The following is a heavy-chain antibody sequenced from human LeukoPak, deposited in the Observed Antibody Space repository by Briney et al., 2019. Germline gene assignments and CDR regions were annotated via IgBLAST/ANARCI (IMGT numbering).Heavy chain of an antibody. Sequence: GGSLRLSCAVSGFSFSSYAMSWVRQAPGKGLEWVSAISGSGGNTYYADSVKGRFTISRDNSKNTLYLQMNSLRAEDTAVYYCATNYYDSSGYYFDYWGQGTLVTVSS. CDR3: ATNYYDSSGYYFDY. J-gene: IGHJ4*02. V-gene: IGHV3-23*01. D-gene: IGHD3-22*01. CDR1: GFSFSSYA. CDR2: ISGSGGNT.